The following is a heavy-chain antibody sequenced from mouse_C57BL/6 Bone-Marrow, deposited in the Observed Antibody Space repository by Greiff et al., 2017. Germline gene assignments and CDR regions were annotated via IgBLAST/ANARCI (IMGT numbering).Heavy chain of an antibody. Sequence: VQLKQSGAELVRPGASVKLSCTASGFNIKDYYMHWVKQRPEQGLEWIGRIDPEDGDPAYAPMIQGKATMTADTSANKAYLQLSSLTAEDTAVYYCTTDYSSLWFAYWGQGTLVTVSA. CDR1: GFNIKDYY. D-gene: IGHD2-5*01. J-gene: IGHJ3*01. CDR3: TTDYSSLWFAY. CDR2: IDPEDGDP. V-gene: IGHV14-1*01.